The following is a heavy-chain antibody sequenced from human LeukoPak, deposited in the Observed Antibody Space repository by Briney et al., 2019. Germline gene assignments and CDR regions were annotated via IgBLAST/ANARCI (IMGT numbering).Heavy chain of an antibody. CDR2: IPYDGSNK. Sequence: PGRSLRLSCAASGFTFSSYGMHWVRQAPGKGLEWVAVIPYDGSNKYYADSVKGRFTISRDNSKDTLYLQMNSLRAEDTAVYYCEAPGGYFDYWGQGTLVTVSS. J-gene: IGHJ4*02. CDR1: GFTFSSYG. V-gene: IGHV3-30*03. D-gene: IGHD3-10*01. CDR3: EAPGGYFDY.